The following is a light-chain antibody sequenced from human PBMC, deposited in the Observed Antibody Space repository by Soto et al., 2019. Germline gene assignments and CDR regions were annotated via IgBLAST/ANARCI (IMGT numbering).Light chain of an antibody. CDR2: EVV. V-gene: IGLV2-8*01. CDR3: NSYAGSNTYV. J-gene: IGLJ1*01. CDR1: KNDIGVYDF. Sequence: QSALTQPPSASGSPGQSITISCTGTKNDIGVYDFVSWYQHHPGKAPRLIIYEVVERPSGVPDRFSGSKSGNTASLTVSGPQGADEADYLVNSYAGSNTYVFGSGTKVTVL.